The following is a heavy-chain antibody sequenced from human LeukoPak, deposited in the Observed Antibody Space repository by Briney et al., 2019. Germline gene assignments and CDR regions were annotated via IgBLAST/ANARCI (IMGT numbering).Heavy chain of an antibody. Sequence: NPGGSLRLSCAASGFTFSRNSMNWVRQAPGKGLEWVSSISTSSSYIYYADSVKGRFTISRDNAKNSLFLQMNSLRAEDTAVYYCACLQGSGGSFDYWGQGTLVTVSS. CDR1: GFTFSRNS. J-gene: IGHJ4*02. D-gene: IGHD2-15*01. CDR2: ISTSSSYI. V-gene: IGHV3-21*06. CDR3: ACLQGSGGSFDY.